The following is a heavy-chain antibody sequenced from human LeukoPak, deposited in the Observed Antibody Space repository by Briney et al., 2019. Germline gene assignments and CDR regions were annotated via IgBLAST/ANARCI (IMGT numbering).Heavy chain of an antibody. J-gene: IGHJ6*02. CDR2: IYYSGDT. Sequence: SETLSLTCTVSGGSIRGYYWSWSRQPPGKGLEWIGFIYYSGDTYYNPSLKSRVTISVDTSKNQFSLKLSSVTAADTAVYYCARGGLLLWFGESPYGMDVWGQGTTVTVSS. CDR3: ARGGLLLWFGESPYGMDV. D-gene: IGHD3-10*01. CDR1: GGSIRGYY. V-gene: IGHV4-59*12.